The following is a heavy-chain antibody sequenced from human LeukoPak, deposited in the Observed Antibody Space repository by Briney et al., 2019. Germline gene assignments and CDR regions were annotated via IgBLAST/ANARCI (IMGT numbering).Heavy chain of an antibody. J-gene: IGHJ3*02. CDR2: IKQEGSEK. CDR3: ARIDRSGSSWYVLPLAFDI. D-gene: IGHD6-13*01. V-gene: IGHV3-7*01. CDR1: GFPFSTYW. Sequence: PGGSLRLSGAASGFPFSTYWMSWVRQAPGKGLEWVANIKQEGSEKYYVDSVKGRFTISRDNAKNSLYLQMNSLRAEDTAVYYCARIDRSGSSWYVLPLAFDIWGQGTMVTVSS.